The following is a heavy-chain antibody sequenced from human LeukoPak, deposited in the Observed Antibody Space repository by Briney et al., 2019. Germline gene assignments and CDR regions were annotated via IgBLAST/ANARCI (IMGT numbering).Heavy chain of an antibody. J-gene: IGHJ4*02. CDR2: INPNSGDT. CDR1: GYTFTDYY. V-gene: IGHV1-2*02. D-gene: IGHD5-18*01. Sequence: ASVKVSCKASGYTFTDYYMHWVRQAPGQGLDWMGWINPNSGDTNYAQKFQGRVTMTRDTSISTTYMELSRLRSDDAAAYYCARWGRGYSNDYWGQGTLVTVSS. CDR3: ARWGRGYSNDY.